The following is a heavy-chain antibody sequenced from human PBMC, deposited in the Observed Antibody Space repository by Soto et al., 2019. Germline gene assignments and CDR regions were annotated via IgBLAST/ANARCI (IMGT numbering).Heavy chain of an antibody. CDR1: GGSISSSSYY. CDR3: ARDRGGYNWNSYYYYGMDV. J-gene: IGHJ6*02. Sequence: SETLSLTCTVSGGSISSSSYYWGWIRQPPGKGLEWIGSIYYSGSTYYNPSLKSRVTISVDTSKNQFSLKLSSVTAADTAVYYCARDRGGYNWNSYYYYGMDVWGQGTTVTVSS. CDR2: IYYSGST. D-gene: IGHD1-7*01. V-gene: IGHV4-39*07.